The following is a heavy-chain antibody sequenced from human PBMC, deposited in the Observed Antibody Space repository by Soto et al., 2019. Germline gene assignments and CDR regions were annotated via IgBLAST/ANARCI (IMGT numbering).Heavy chain of an antibody. CDR2: IYYSGST. CDR1: GGSISSYY. V-gene: IGHV4-59*01. CDR3: ARSSSGWLWYAFDI. Sequence: QVQLQESGPGLVKPSETLSLTCTVSGGSISSYYWSWIRQPPGKGLEWIGYIYYSGSTNYNPSLKSLVTISVDTSKNQFSLKLSSVTAADTAVYYCARSSSGWLWYAFDIWGQGTMVTVSS. D-gene: IGHD6-19*01. J-gene: IGHJ3*02.